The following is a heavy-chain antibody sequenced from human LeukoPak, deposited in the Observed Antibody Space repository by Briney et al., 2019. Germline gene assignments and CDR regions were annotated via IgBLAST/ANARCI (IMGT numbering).Heavy chain of an antibody. Sequence: PGGSLRLSCAASGFTVGSNYMSWVRQAPGKGLEWVSVIYSGGSTYYADSVKGRFTIPRDNSKNTLYLQMNSLRAEDTAVYYCARVPDHYDFWSGYLTDWGQGTLVTVSS. V-gene: IGHV3-66*01. J-gene: IGHJ4*02. CDR3: ARVPDHYDFWSGYLTD. CDR2: IYSGGST. D-gene: IGHD3-3*01. CDR1: GFTVGSNY.